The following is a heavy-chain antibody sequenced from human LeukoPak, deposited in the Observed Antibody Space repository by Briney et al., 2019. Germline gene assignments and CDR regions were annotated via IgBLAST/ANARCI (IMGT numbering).Heavy chain of an antibody. CDR3: ARELLAVAGSAFDP. CDR2: ISSSSSYI. Sequence: GGSLRLSCTASGFTFSSYAMSWVRQAPGKGLEWVSSISSSSSYIYYADSVKGRFAISRDNAKNSLYLQMNSLRAEDTAVYYCARELLAVAGSAFDPWGQGTLVTVSS. D-gene: IGHD6-19*01. V-gene: IGHV3-21*01. CDR1: GFTFSSYA. J-gene: IGHJ5*02.